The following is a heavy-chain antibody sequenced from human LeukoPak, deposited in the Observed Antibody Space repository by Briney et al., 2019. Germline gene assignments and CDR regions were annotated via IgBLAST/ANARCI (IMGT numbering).Heavy chain of an antibody. J-gene: IGHJ6*02. CDR2: TYYRSKWYH. D-gene: IGHD2/OR15-2a*01. CDR3: ARGFYYTGMDV. CDR1: GDSVSSNSAA. V-gene: IGHV6-1*01. Sequence: SQTLSLTCAISGDSVSSNSAAWNWLRQSPSRGLEWLGRTYYRSKWYHDYAVSVKSRTTINPDTSKNQFSLQLNSVTPGDTAVYYCARGFYYTGMDVWGQGTTVTVSS.